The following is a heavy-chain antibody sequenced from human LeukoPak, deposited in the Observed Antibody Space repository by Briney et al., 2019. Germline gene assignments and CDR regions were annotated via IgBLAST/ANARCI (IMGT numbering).Heavy chain of an antibody. V-gene: IGHV3-30*18. D-gene: IGHD3-10*01. CDR2: ISYDGSNK. Sequence: GRSLRLSCAASGFTFSSYGMHWVRQAPGKGLEWVAVISYDGSNKYYADSVKGRFTISRDNSKNTLYLQMNSLRAEDTAVYYCAKVFGEFGNWFDPWGQGTLVTVSS. CDR3: AKVFGEFGNWFDP. J-gene: IGHJ5*02. CDR1: GFTFSSYG.